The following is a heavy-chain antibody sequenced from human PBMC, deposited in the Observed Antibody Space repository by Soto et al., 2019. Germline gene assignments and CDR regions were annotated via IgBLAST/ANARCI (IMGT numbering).Heavy chain of an antibody. Sequence: QVQLVESGGGVVQPGRSLRLSCEASGFPFSTSGMHWVRQAPGKGLEWVAVISYDGSSKYYADSVKGRFTISRDNSKNTLSLQLNIRRADATAVYHCAKDRLEERSFCYFYGLDVWGQGTTVIVSS. CDR3: AKDRLEERSFCYFYGLDV. V-gene: IGHV3-30*18. CDR2: ISYDGSSK. CDR1: GFPFSTSG. J-gene: IGHJ6*02. D-gene: IGHD1-1*01.